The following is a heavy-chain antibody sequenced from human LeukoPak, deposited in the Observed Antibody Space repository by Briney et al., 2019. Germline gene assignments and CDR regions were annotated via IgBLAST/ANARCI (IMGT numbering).Heavy chain of an antibody. CDR2: INSDGSST. CDR1: GFTFSSYW. Sequence: GGSLRLSCAASGFTFSSYWMHWVRQAPRKGLVWVSRINSDGSSTSYADSVKGRFTISRDNAKNTLYLQMNSLRAEDTAVYYCARDRSSGWYLFGYWGQGTLVTVSS. CDR3: ARDRSSGWYLFGY. D-gene: IGHD6-19*01. V-gene: IGHV3-74*01. J-gene: IGHJ4*02.